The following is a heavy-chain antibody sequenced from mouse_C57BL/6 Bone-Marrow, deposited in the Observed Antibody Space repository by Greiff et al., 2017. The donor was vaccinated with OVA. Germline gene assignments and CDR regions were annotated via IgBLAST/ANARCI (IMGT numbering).Heavy chain of an antibody. V-gene: IGHV1-58*01. J-gene: IGHJ1*03. D-gene: IGHD2-3*01. Sequence: VQLKQSGAELVRPGSSVKMSCKTSGYTFTSYGINWVKQRPGQGLEWIGYIYIGNGYTEYNEKFKGKATLTSDTSSSTAYMQLSSLTSEDSAIYFCARRRVYDGYYDWYFDVWGTGTTVTVSS. CDR2: IYIGNGYT. CDR3: ARRRVYDGYYDWYFDV. CDR1: GYTFTSYG.